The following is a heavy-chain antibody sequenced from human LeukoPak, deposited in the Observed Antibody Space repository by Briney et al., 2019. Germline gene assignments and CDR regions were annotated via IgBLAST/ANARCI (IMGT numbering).Heavy chain of an antibody. D-gene: IGHD6-19*01. CDR3: ARDSSGWYLGWFDP. Sequence: GGSLRLSCAASGFTFSSYAMHWVRQAPGKGLEWVAVISYDGSNKYYADSVKGRFTISRDNSKNTLYLQMNSLGAEDTAVYYCARDSSGWYLGWFDPWGQGTLVTVSS. CDR1: GFTFSSYA. J-gene: IGHJ5*02. CDR2: ISYDGSNK. V-gene: IGHV3-30-3*01.